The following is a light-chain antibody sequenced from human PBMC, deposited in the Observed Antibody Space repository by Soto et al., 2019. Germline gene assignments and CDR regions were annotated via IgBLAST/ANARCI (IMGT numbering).Light chain of an antibody. Sequence: QSALTQPASVSGSPGQSITISCTGTSSDVGGYNYVSWYQQHPGKAPKLMIYEVSNRPSGVSNRFSGSKSGNTASLTISGLQAEDEADYYCSSYTSSSTLVFGTGTKVPVX. V-gene: IGLV2-14*01. CDR3: SSYTSSSTLV. CDR2: EVS. J-gene: IGLJ1*01. CDR1: SSDVGGYNY.